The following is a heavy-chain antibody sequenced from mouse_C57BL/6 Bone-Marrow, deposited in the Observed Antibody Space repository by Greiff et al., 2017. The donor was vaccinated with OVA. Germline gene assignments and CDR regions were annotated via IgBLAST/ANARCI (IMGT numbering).Heavy chain of an antibody. V-gene: IGHV2-9*01. CDR1: GFSLTSSG. J-gene: IGHJ3*01. D-gene: IGHD2-3*01. CDR3: AKRIYDGYYPFAY. Sequence: VQLQQSGPGLVAPSQSLSITCTVSGFSLTSSGVDLVRQPPGKGLEWLGVIWGGGSANYNSALMSRLSISKDNSKSQVFLKMNSLQTDDTAMYYCAKRIYDGYYPFAYWGQGTLVTVSA. CDR2: IWGGGSA.